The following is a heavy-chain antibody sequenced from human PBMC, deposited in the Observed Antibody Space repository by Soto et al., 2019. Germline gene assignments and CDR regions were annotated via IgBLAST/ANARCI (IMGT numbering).Heavy chain of an antibody. CDR3: ARDINYYGSGSSAIDY. Sequence: QVQLVESGGGMVQPGRSLRLSCSASGFSFSSYGMYWVRQAPGRGLEWVAVIWYDGTNRHYADSVKGRFTISRDNSEDRLYLQMNSLRVEDTAVYYCARDINYYGSGSSAIDYWGQGTLVTVSS. J-gene: IGHJ4*02. V-gene: IGHV3-33*01. D-gene: IGHD3-10*01. CDR1: GFSFSSYG. CDR2: IWYDGTNR.